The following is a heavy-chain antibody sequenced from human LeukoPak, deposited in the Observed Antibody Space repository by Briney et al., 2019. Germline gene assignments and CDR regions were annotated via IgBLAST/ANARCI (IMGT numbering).Heavy chain of an antibody. Sequence: GGSLRPSCAASGFTFRSYSMNWVRQAPGKGLEWVSSISSSSSYIYYADSVKGRFTISRDNAKNSLYLQMNSLRAEDTAVYYCARDILIFGVVIYFDYWGQGTLVTVSS. J-gene: IGHJ4*02. CDR2: ISSSSSYI. CDR3: ARDILIFGVVIYFDY. CDR1: GFTFRSYS. V-gene: IGHV3-21*01. D-gene: IGHD3-3*01.